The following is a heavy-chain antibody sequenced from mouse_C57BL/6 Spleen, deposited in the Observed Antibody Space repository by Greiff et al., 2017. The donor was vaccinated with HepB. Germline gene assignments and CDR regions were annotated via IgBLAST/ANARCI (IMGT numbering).Heavy chain of an antibody. CDR3: ARRGSSTVVPHYYAMDY. V-gene: IGHV1-59*01. Sequence: QVQLQQPGAELVRPGTSVKLSCKASGYTFTSYWMHWVKQRPGQGLEWIGVIDPSDSYTNYNQKFKVKATLTVDSSSSTAYMQLSSLTSEDSAVYYCARRGSSTVVPHYYAMDYWGQGTSVTVSS. CDR2: IDPSDSYT. CDR1: GYTFTSYW. D-gene: IGHD1-1*01. J-gene: IGHJ4*01.